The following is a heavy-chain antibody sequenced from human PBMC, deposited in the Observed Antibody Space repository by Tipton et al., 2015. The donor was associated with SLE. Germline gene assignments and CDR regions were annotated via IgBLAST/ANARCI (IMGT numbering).Heavy chain of an antibody. CDR2: MNPNSGNS. Sequence: QVQLVQSGADVKRPGASVKVSCKASVDTFITYGIMWVRQATGQGLEWMAWMNPNSGNSASAQKFQARITMTWDTSINTAYMELSRLTSEDTAVYFCARGAKWEVLSDSLDLWGQGTLVSVSS. J-gene: IGHJ3*01. V-gene: IGHV1-8*01. CDR3: ARGAKWEVLSDSLDL. D-gene: IGHD1-26*01. CDR1: VDTFITYG.